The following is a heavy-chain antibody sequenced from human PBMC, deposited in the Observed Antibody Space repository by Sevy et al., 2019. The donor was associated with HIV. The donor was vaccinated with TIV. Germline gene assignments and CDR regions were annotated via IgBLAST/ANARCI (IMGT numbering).Heavy chain of an antibody. V-gene: IGHV3-30*02. CDR1: GFTFSTYG. J-gene: IGHJ6*02. Sequence: GGSLRLSCAASGFTFSTYGMHWVRQAPGKGLEWVAFIRFDGTIKYYTDSVKGRLTISRDNSKNTLYLQMNSLRAEDTAVYFCAKVLHIVVVPAAIDYYYGMDVWGQGTRVTVSS. CDR2: IRFDGTIK. D-gene: IGHD2-2*01. CDR3: AKVLHIVVVPAAIDYYYGMDV.